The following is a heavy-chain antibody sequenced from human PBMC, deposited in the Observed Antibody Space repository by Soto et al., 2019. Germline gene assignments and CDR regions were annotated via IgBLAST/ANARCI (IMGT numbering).Heavy chain of an antibody. D-gene: IGHD3-3*01. V-gene: IGHV1-8*01. Sequence: ASVKVSCKASGYTFTSYDVNWVRQATGQGLEWMGWMNPNSGNTGYAQKFQGRVTMTRNTSISTAYMELSSLRSEDTAVYYCARVKGDFWSGYYRFDPWGQGTLVTVSS. CDR3: ARVKGDFWSGYYRFDP. J-gene: IGHJ5*02. CDR2: MNPNSGNT. CDR1: GYTFTSYD.